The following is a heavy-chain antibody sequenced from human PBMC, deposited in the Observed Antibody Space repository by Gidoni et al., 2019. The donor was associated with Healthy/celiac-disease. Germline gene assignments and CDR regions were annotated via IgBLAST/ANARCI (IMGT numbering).Heavy chain of an antibody. CDR2: ISSSGSTI. D-gene: IGHD2-15*01. CDR1: GFTFSNYY. J-gene: IGHJ4*02. CDR3: ARDQGSGPYGKYYFDY. V-gene: IGHV3-11*01. Sequence: QVQLVESGGGLVKRGGSLRLSCAASGFTFSNYYMCWVRQAPGQGLGWVSYISSSGSTIYYADSVKGRFTISRDNAKNSLYLQMNSLRAEDTAVYYCARDQGSGPYGKYYFDYWGQGTLVTVSS.